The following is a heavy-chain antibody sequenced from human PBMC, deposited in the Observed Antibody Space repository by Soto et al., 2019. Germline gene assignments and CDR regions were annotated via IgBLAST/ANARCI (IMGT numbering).Heavy chain of an antibody. CDR2: IWYDGSNK. V-gene: IGHV3-33*01. Sequence: GGSLRLCCAASGFTFSSYGMHWVRQAPGKGLEWVAVIWYDGSNKYYADSVKGRFTISRDNSKNTLYLQMNSLRAEDTAVYYCARKKGELRKQRYYYYYYGMDVWGQGTTVTVSS. CDR1: GFTFSSYG. D-gene: IGHD1-26*01. CDR3: ARKKGELRKQRYYYYYYGMDV. J-gene: IGHJ6*02.